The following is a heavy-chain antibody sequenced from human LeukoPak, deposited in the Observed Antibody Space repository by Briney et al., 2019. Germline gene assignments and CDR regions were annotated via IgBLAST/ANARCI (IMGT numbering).Heavy chain of an antibody. J-gene: IGHJ2*01. CDR1: GFTFDDYA. Sequence: GGSLRLSCAASGFTFDDYAMHWVRQAPGKGLEWVSGISWNSGSIGYADSVKGRFTISRDNAKNSLYLQMNSLRAEDTALYYCAKAVYSSSWYSYWYFDLWGRGTLVTVSS. V-gene: IGHV3-9*01. CDR2: ISWNSGSI. D-gene: IGHD6-13*01. CDR3: AKAVYSSSWYSYWYFDL.